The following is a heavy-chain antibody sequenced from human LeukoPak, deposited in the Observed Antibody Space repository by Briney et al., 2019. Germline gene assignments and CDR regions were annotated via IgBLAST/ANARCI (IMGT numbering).Heavy chain of an antibody. CDR1: GFTFSSYA. D-gene: IGHD2-15*01. CDR3: ARDRERPTAPTYHPDAFDI. Sequence: GGSLRLSCAASGFTFSSYAMHWVRQAPGKGLEWVAVISYDGSNKYYADSVKGRFTISRDNSKNTLYLQMNSLRAEDTAVYYCARDRERPTAPTYHPDAFDIWGQGTMVTVSS. J-gene: IGHJ3*02. V-gene: IGHV3-30-3*01. CDR2: ISYDGSNK.